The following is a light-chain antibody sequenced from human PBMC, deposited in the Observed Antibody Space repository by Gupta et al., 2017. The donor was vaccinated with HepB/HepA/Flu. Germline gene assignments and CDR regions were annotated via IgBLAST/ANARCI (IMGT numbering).Light chain of an antibody. CDR3: QQYSSSPWT. J-gene: IGKJ1*01. Sequence: VLTQSPGTLSLSPGERTTLSCRASQSVSSSYLAWYQQKPGQAPRLLIYGASSRATGIPDRFSDSGSGTDFTLTITRLEPEDFAVYYCQQYSSSPWTFGQGTKVEIK. CDR1: QSVSSSY. V-gene: IGKV3-20*01. CDR2: GAS.